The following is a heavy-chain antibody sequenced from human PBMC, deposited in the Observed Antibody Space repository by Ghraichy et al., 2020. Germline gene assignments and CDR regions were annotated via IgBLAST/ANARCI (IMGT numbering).Heavy chain of an antibody. J-gene: IGHJ4*02. CDR1: GYSIITGYY. CDR3: ARVLDYYGSGTYSFDY. D-gene: IGHD3-10*01. CDR2: IYHSGST. Sequence: SQTLSLTCTVSGYSIITGYYWGWIRQPPGKGLEWIGSIYHSGSTFYNPSLKSRVSMSVDTSKNQFSLKLSSVTAADTAVYYCARVLDYYGSGTYSFDYWGQGTLVTVSS. V-gene: IGHV4-38-2*02.